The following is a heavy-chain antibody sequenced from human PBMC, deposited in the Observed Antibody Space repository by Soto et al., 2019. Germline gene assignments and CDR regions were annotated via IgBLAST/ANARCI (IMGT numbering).Heavy chain of an antibody. Sequence: GGSLRLSCAASGFTLSGYAMDWVRQAPGKGLEYVSGISSNGVGTYYANSVQGRFTISRDNSKNTVYLQMGSLRPEDMAVYYCARRARPDFYYTDVCGKGTTVTVSS. V-gene: IGHV3-64*01. D-gene: IGHD6-6*01. J-gene: IGHJ6*03. CDR2: ISSNGVGT. CDR3: ARRARPDFYYTDV. CDR1: GFTLSGYA.